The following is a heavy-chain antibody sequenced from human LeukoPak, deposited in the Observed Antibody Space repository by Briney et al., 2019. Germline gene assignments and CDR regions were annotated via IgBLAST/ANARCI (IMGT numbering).Heavy chain of an antibody. V-gene: IGHV4-39*01. CDR1: GGSISSSSYY. Sequence: SETLSLTCTVSGGSISSSSYYWGWIRQPPGKGLEWIGSIYYSGSTYYNPSLKSRVTISVDTSKNQFSLKLSSVTAANTAVYYCARGFPVTRGYSYGPIDYWGQGTLVTVS. J-gene: IGHJ4*02. D-gene: IGHD5-18*01. CDR2: IYYSGST. CDR3: ARGFPVTRGYSYGPIDY.